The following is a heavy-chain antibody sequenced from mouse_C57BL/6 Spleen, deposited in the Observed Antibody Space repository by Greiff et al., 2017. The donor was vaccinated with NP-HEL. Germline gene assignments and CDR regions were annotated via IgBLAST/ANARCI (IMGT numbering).Heavy chain of an antibody. CDR2: IYPGSGST. CDR3: ARDGELGYYFDY. J-gene: IGHJ2*01. CDR1: GYTFTSYW. Sequence: QVQLKQPGAELVKPGASVKMSCKASGYTFTSYWITWVKQRPGQGLEWIGDIYPGSGSTNYNEKFKSKATLTVDTSSSTAYMQLSSLTSEDAAVDYCARDGELGYYFDYWGQGTTLTVSS. V-gene: IGHV1-55*01. D-gene: IGHD4-1*01.